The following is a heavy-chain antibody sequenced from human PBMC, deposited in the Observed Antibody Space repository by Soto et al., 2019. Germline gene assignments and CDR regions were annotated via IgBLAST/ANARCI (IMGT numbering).Heavy chain of an antibody. CDR3: ARWEQLVLGFDI. Sequence: ASVKVSCKASGYTFTGYYIHWVRQAPGQGLEWMGWINPNSGGTNFAQKFQGRVTVTRDTSISTAYMELTSLKSDDTAVYYCARWEQLVLGFDIWGQGTMVTVSS. CDR2: INPNSGGT. D-gene: IGHD6-6*01. V-gene: IGHV1-2*02. CDR1: GYTFTGYY. J-gene: IGHJ3*02.